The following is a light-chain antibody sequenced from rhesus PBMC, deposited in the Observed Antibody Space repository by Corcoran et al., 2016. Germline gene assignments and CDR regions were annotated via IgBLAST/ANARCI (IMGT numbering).Light chain of an antibody. CDR3: LQDYNTPFT. CDR2: AAS. CDR1: QGINKV. Sequence: DIQMTQSPSSLSASVGDRVPVTCRAIQGINKVISWYQQKPGKPPTLLIYAASSLQTGVSSRFSGSGFETDYTLTISSLQPEDVATYYCLQDYNTPFTFGPGTKLDIK. V-gene: IGKV1-94*01. J-gene: IGKJ3*01.